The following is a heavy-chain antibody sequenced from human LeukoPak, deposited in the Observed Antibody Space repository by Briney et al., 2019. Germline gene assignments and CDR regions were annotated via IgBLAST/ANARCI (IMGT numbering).Heavy chain of an antibody. CDR2: ISSSSTI. J-gene: IGHJ4*02. D-gene: IGHD6-19*01. CDR1: GFTFSSYS. V-gene: IGHV3-48*02. Sequence: GGSLRLSCAASGFTFSSYSMNWVRQAPGKGLEWVSYISSSSTIYYAGSVKGRFTISRDNAKNSLYLQMNSLRDEDTAVYYCARDSGYSSGWYEGIFDYWGQGTLVTVSS. CDR3: ARDSGYSSGWYEGIFDY.